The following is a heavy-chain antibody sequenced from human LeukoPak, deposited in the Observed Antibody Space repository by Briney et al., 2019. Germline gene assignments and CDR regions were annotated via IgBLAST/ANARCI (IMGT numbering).Heavy chain of an antibody. CDR2: INPNSGGT. Sequence: ASVKVSCKASGYTFTSYGISWVRQAPGQGLEWMGWINPNSGGTNYAQKFQGRVTMTRDTSISTAYMELSRLRSDNTAVYYCAGLHWPAAFDIWGQGTMVTVSS. CDR1: GYTFTSYG. V-gene: IGHV1-2*02. CDR3: AGLHWPAAFDI. D-gene: IGHD4-11*01. J-gene: IGHJ3*02.